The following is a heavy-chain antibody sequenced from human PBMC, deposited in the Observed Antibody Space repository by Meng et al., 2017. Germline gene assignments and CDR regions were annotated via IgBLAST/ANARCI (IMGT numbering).Heavy chain of an antibody. J-gene: IGHJ4*02. CDR2: IKSKPDGETN. CDR3: TDHIDY. CDR1: GFTFSNDY. D-gene: IGHD1-14*01. Sequence: GESLKISCDGSGFTFSNDYMTWVRQAPGKRLEWGGRIKSKPDGETNDDAAPAKGRFTISRDDSKNTVPLQMNSLKAEDSAVYYCTDHIDYWGQGTLVTVSS. V-gene: IGHV3-15*01.